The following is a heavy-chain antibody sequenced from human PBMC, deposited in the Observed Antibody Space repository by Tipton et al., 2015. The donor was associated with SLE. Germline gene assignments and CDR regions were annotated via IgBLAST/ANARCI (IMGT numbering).Heavy chain of an antibody. V-gene: IGHV4-61*02. J-gene: IGHJ6*03. CDR3: ARDVWGSYYYGSGSSYYYYMDV. CDR1: GGSISSGSYY. D-gene: IGHD3-10*01. Sequence: TLSLTCTVSGGSISSGSYYWSWIRQPAGKGLEWIGRIYTSGRTNHNHSLKSRVTISVDTTKNQFSLKLSSVTAADTAVYYCARDVWGSYYYGSGSSYYYYMDVWGKGTTVTVSS. CDR2: IYTSGRT.